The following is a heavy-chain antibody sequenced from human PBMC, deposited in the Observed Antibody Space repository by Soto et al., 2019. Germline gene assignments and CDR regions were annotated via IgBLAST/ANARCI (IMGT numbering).Heavy chain of an antibody. V-gene: IGHV5-51*01. CDR1: GYSFAAYW. D-gene: IGHD2-15*01. Sequence: VASLKISCKSFGYSFAAYWIGWVRQMPGKGLEWMGIIYGVDSQNIYSPSFQGQVTISVDRSISTAYLQWSGLKVSDTAVYYCARGVGGSLVQFDDWGHGKLVTV. CDR3: ARGVGGSLVQFDD. J-gene: IGHJ4*01. CDR2: IYGVDSQN.